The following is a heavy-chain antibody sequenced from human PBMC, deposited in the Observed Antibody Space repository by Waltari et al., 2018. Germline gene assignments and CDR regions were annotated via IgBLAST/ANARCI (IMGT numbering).Heavy chain of an antibody. D-gene: IGHD6-13*01. V-gene: IGHV4-34*01. CDR3: AISGGGSSSWYFDY. CDR2: INHSGST. Sequence: QVQLQQWGAGLLTPSETLSLTCAVYGGSFSGYYWSWIRQPPGKGLEWIGEINHSGSTNYNPSLKSRVTISVDTSKNQFSLKLSSVTAADTAVYYCAISGGGSSSWYFDYWGQGTLVTVSS. CDR1: GGSFSGYY. J-gene: IGHJ4*02.